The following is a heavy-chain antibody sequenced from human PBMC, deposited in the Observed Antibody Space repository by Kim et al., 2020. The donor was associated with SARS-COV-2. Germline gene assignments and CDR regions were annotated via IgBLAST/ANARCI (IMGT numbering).Heavy chain of an antibody. Sequence: ASVKVSCKASGYTFTGYYMHWVRQAPGQGLEWMGWINPNSGGTNYAQKFQGRVTMTRDTSISTAYMELSRLRSDDTAVYYCAVEGRVTTVVTPWWFDPWGQGTLVTVSS. CDR1: GYTFTGYY. V-gene: IGHV1-2*02. CDR3: AVEGRVTTVVTPWWFDP. D-gene: IGHD4-17*01. CDR2: INPNSGGT. J-gene: IGHJ5*02.